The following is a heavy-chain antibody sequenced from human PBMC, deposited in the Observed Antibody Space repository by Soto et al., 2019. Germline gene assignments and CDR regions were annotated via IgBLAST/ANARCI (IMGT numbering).Heavy chain of an antibody. Sequence: ASVKVSCKASGYTFTSYYMHWVRQAPGQGLEWMGIINPSGGSTSYAQKFQGRVTMTRDTSTSTVYMGLSSLRFEDTAVYYCARGEQLWAPFDYWGQGTLVTVSS. CDR3: ARGEQLWAPFDY. J-gene: IGHJ4*02. V-gene: IGHV1-46*01. D-gene: IGHD5-18*01. CDR1: GYTFTSYY. CDR2: INPSGGST.